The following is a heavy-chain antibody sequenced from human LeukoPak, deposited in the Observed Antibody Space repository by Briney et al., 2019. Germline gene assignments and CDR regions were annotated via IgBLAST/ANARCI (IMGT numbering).Heavy chain of an antibody. Sequence: SETLSLTCTVSGGSISSGSYYWSWIRQPAGKGLEWIGRIYTSGSTNYNPSLKSRVTISVDTSKNQFSLKLSSVTAADTALYYCARSRGWLQSHPLGYWGQGTLVTVSS. V-gene: IGHV4-61*02. CDR3: ARSRGWLQSHPLGY. D-gene: IGHD5-24*01. J-gene: IGHJ4*02. CDR1: GGSISSGSYY. CDR2: IYTSGST.